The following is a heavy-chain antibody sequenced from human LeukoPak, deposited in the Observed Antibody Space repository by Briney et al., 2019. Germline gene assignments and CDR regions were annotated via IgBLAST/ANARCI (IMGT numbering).Heavy chain of an antibody. J-gene: IGHJ4*02. CDR2: IYYSGSA. Sequence: PSETLSLTCTVSGGSVNIGSSYWNWIRQPPGKGLEWIGYIYYSGSANYNPSLKGRVTISVDTSKNQFSLKLSSVTAADTAVYYCARDKETGLLDYWGQGTLVTVSS. CDR1: GGSVNIGSSY. CDR3: ARDKETGLLDY. D-gene: IGHD3-22*01. V-gene: IGHV4-61*01.